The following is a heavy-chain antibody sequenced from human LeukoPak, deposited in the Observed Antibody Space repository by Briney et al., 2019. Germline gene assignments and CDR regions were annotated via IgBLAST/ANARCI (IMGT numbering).Heavy chain of an antibody. Sequence: GDSVKDSCKASGYTFSGAGWYLYWLRQAPGQGLECMGWIHPNNGDTAYAQKFEGRVAMTRDTSISTAYMELRRLRPDDTAVYFCARDGPAQMVDLDYWGQGTLVTVSS. J-gene: IGHJ4*02. CDR2: IHPNNGDT. D-gene: IGHD3-10*01. V-gene: IGHV1-2*02. CDR1: GYTFSGAGWY. CDR3: ARDGPAQMVDLDY.